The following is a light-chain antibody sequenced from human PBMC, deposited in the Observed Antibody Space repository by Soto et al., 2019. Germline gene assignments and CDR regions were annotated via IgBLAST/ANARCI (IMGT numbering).Light chain of an antibody. CDR2: DAS. J-gene: IGKJ3*01. Sequence: EIVLTQSPGRLSLSPGDTATLSCRASQSVSLYLAWYQQKPGQVTRLLFYDASHRATGIPDRFSGSGSDKYVSLTITSLEPEDSAVYYCHQRRTWQGTFGPGTKVDI. V-gene: IGKV3-11*01. CDR1: QSVSLY. CDR3: HQRRTWQGT.